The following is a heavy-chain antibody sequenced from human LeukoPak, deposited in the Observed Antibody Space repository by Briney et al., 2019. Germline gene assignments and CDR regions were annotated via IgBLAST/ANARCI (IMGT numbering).Heavy chain of an antibody. V-gene: IGHV3-20*04. D-gene: IGHD2-2*01. CDR2: ITWSGAST. CDR1: GFAFDEHG. CDR3: ARAPITSPFYFDY. Sequence: RSGGSPRLSCTASGFAFDEHGMSWVRQVAGKGLECVSGITWSGASTGYADPLRGRFNISSANAKNSLYLQMDSLRAEDTALYYCARAPITSPFYFDYWGQGTLVTVSS. J-gene: IGHJ4*02.